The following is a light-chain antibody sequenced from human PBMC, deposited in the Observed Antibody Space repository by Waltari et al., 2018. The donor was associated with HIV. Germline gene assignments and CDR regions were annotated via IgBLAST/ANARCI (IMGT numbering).Light chain of an antibody. CDR3: STHTTTDTLI. J-gene: IGLJ2*01. CDR1: TSDFGRYTS. CDR2: EVT. Sequence: QSALTQPASVSGSPGQSVTLSCTPTTSDFGRYTSFSWYQQHPGNLPKVIIYEVTSRPSGVPHRFSGSKSGNTASLTISGLQAEDEAIYYCSTHTTTDTLIFGGGTKLTVL. V-gene: IGLV2-14*03.